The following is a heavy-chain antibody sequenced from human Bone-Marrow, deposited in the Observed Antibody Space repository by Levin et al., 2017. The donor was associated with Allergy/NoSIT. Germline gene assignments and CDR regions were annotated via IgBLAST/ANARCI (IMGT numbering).Heavy chain of an antibody. D-gene: IGHD2-15*01. CDR3: ARDSGNCSGGRCPTGLWY. J-gene: IGHJ4*02. Sequence: HSGGSLRLSCVASGFTFSNYEMKWVRQPPGKGLECISYINISGDKKYYADSVKGRFTISRDNAKNSLYLEMNSLRADDTGVYYCARDSGNCSGGRCPTGLWYWGQGALVTVSS. CDR1: GFTFSNYE. V-gene: IGHV3-48*03. CDR2: INISGDKK.